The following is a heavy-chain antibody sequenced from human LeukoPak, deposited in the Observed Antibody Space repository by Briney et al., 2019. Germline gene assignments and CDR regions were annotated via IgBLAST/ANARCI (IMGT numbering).Heavy chain of an antibody. J-gene: IGHJ4*02. Sequence: PGGSLRLSCAASGFTFSSYAMSWVRQAPGKGLEWIGSIYYSGSTYYNPSLKSRVTISVDTSKNQFSLKLSSVTAADTAVYYCARDPKYSSSSGFDYWGQGTLVTVSS. CDR3: ARDPKYSSSSGFDY. CDR1: GFTFSSYA. D-gene: IGHD6-6*01. V-gene: IGHV4-39*07. CDR2: IYYSGST.